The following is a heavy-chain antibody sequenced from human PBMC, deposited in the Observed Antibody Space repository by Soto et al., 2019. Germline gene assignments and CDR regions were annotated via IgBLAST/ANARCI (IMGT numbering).Heavy chain of an antibody. Sequence: SETLSLTCAVYGGSFSGYYWSWIRQPPGKGLEWIGEINHSGSTNYNPSLKSRVTISVDTSKNQFSLKLSSVTAADTAVYYCARRITMVRGAKTVDPWGQGTLVTVS. V-gene: IGHV4-34*01. CDR1: GGSFSGYY. CDR2: INHSGST. CDR3: ARRITMVRGAKTVDP. J-gene: IGHJ5*02. D-gene: IGHD3-10*01.